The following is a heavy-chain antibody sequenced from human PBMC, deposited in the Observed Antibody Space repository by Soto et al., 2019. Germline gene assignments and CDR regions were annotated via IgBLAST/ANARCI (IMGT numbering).Heavy chain of an antibody. CDR3: ARRPSAYSGSDLGAFDT. D-gene: IGHD1-26*01. Sequence: ESLKISCKGSGYSFTSYWIGWVRQMPGKGLEWMGIIYPGDSDTRYGPSFQGQVTISADKSISTAYLQWSSLKASDTAMYYCARRPSAYSGSDLGAFDTWGQGTMVTVSS. CDR2: IYPGDSDT. V-gene: IGHV5-51*01. J-gene: IGHJ3*02. CDR1: GYSFTSYW.